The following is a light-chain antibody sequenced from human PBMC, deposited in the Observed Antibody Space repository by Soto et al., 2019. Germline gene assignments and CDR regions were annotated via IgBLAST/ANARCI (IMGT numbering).Light chain of an antibody. J-gene: IGKJ5*01. CDR1: QTVSSN. V-gene: IGKV3-11*01. Sequence: EIVMTQSPATLSVSPGESATLXXRASQTVSSNLAWYQQKPGQAPRVXIYDASNRATGIPARFSGSGSGTDFTLTISSLEPEDFAVYYCQQRSNWPITFGQGTRLEIK. CDR3: QQRSNWPIT. CDR2: DAS.